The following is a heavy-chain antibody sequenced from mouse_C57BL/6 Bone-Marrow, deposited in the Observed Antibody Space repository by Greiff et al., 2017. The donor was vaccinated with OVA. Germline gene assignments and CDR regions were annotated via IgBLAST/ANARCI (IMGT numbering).Heavy chain of an antibody. CDR3: ARPLLLRYAMDY. V-gene: IGHV1-7*01. D-gene: IGHD1-1*01. CDR2: INPSSGYT. Sequence: VQLQQSGAELAKPGASVKLSCKASGYTFTSYWMHWVKQRPGQGLEWIGYINPSSGYTKYNQKFKDKATLTADKSYSTAYMQLSSLTYEDSAVYYCARPLLLRYAMDYWGQGTSVTVSS. J-gene: IGHJ4*01. CDR1: GYTFTSYW.